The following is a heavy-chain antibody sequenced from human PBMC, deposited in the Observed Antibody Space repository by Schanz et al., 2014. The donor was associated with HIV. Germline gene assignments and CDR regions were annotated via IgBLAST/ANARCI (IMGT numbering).Heavy chain of an antibody. CDR2: MNPNSGKT. CDR1: GYTFFSYD. D-gene: IGHD2-15*01. Sequence: QVQLVQSGAEVKKPGASVKVSCKASGYTFFSYDINWVRQATGQGLEWMGRMNPNSGKTAYAQKFEGRLIMARDTSITTAYMELTSLRSEDTAVYYCARDLGEVVAARHWGQGTLVTVSS. J-gene: IGHJ4*02. CDR3: ARDLGEVVAARH. V-gene: IGHV1-8*01.